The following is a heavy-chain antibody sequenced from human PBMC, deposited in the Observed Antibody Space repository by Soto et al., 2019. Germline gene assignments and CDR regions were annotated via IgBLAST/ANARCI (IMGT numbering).Heavy chain of an antibody. V-gene: IGHV3-72*01. CDR2: SRDKPQGYST. Sequence: VQLVESGGGLVQPGGSLRLSCAGSGFNLSDHSIAWVRQAPGKGLEWVGRSRDKPQGYSTAYAASVKGRSTTSRDESKNSAYMLMKRLNTEDTAVYYCVRATYFSDSSGYTRCLDYWGQGTLVTVSS. CDR3: VRATYFSDSSGYTRCLDY. D-gene: IGHD3-22*01. CDR1: GFNLSDHS. J-gene: IGHJ4*02.